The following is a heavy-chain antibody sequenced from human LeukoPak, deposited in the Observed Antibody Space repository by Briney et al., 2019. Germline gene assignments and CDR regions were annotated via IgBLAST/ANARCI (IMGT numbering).Heavy chain of an antibody. CDR3: ATAGSSSWYKYFQH. D-gene: IGHD6-13*01. CDR2: IYYSGST. V-gene: IGHV4-59*08. Sequence: KSSETLSLTCTVSGGSISSYYWSWIRQPPGKGLEWIGYIYYSGSTNYNPSLKSRVTISVDTSKNQFSLKLSSVTAADTAVYYCATAGSSSWYKYFQHWGQGTLVTVSS. CDR1: GGSISSYY. J-gene: IGHJ1*01.